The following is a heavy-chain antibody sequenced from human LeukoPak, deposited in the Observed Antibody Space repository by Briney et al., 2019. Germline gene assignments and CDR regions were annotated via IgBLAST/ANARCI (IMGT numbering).Heavy chain of an antibody. CDR1: GFTFDDYG. V-gene: IGHV3-20*04. D-gene: IGHD3-10*01. CDR3: ARHRGSGSYQAFGY. CDR2: INWNGGST. Sequence: PGGSLRLSCAASGFTFDDYGMSWVRQAPGKGLEWVSGINWNGGSTGYADSVKGRFTISRDNAKNSLYLQMNSLRAEDTALYYCARHRGSGSYQAFGYWGQGTLVTVSS. J-gene: IGHJ4*02.